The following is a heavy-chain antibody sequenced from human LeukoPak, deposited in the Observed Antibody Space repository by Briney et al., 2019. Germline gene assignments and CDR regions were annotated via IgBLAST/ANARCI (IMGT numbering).Heavy chain of an antibody. CDR3: ARENYDILTGYDY. CDR1: GGSISSYY. CDR2: IYYSGST. J-gene: IGHJ4*02. D-gene: IGHD3-9*01. V-gene: IGHV4-59*12. Sequence: PSETLSLTCTVSGGSISSYYWSWIRQPPGKGLEWIGYIYYSGSTNYNPSLKSRVTMSVDTSKNQFSLKLSSVTAADTAVYYCARENYDILTGYDYWGQGTLVTVSS.